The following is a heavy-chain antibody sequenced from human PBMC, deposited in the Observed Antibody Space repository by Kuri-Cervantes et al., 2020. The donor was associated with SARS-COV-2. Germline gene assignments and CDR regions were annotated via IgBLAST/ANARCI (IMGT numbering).Heavy chain of an antibody. D-gene: IGHD4-17*01. CDR1: GFTFSSYS. CDR3: ARDGQGDYDRLRFYYYYGMDV. Sequence: GESLKISCAASGFTFSSYSMNWVRQAPGKGLEWVSVIYSGGSTYYTDSVKGRFTISRDNSKNTLYLQMNSLRAEDTAVYYCARDGQGDYDRLRFYYYYGMDVWGQGTTVTVSS. V-gene: IGHV3-53*05. J-gene: IGHJ6*02. CDR2: IYSGGST.